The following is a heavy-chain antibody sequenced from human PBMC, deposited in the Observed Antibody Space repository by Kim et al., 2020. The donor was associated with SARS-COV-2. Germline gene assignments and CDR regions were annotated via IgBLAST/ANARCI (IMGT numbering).Heavy chain of an antibody. V-gene: IGHV3-74*01. J-gene: IGHJ6*01. Sequence: GGSLRLSCAASGFTFSSYWMHWVRQAPGKGLVWVSRINRDGSGTNYADSVKGRFTISRDNAQSTLYLQMNSLRAEDTAVYYCARDLGPNSNYYFYGMDV. CDR2: INRDGSGT. D-gene: IGHD3-16*01. CDR1: GFTFSSYW. CDR3: ARDLGPNSNYYFYGMDV.